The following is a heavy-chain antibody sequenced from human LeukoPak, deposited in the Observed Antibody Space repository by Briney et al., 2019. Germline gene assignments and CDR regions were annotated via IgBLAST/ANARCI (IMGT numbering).Heavy chain of an antibody. CDR3: ARLWFGESVPDP. CDR1: GYTFTDYY. Sequence: VASVKVSCQASGYTFTDYYIHWVRQAPGQGLAWMGWTNPNTGVTSYAQKFQGRVTMTIDTSISTAYMELSRLRSDDTALYYCARLWFGESVPDPWGQGTLVTVSS. D-gene: IGHD3-10*01. CDR2: TNPNTGVT. V-gene: IGHV1-2*02. J-gene: IGHJ5*02.